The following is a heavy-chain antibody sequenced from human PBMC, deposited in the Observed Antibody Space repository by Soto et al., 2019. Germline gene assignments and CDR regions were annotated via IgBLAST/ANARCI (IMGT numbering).Heavy chain of an antibody. J-gene: IGHJ5*02. Sequence: PGGSLRLSCAASGFTFSSYAMSWVRQAPGKXLEWVSAISGSGGSTYYADSVKGRFTISRDNSKNTLYLQMNSLRAEDTAVYYCATPRPLYCSGGSCYSLRDGSNWFDPWGQGTLVTVSS. V-gene: IGHV3-23*01. CDR3: ATPRPLYCSGGSCYSLRDGSNWFDP. CDR1: GFTFSSYA. CDR2: ISGSGGST. D-gene: IGHD2-15*01.